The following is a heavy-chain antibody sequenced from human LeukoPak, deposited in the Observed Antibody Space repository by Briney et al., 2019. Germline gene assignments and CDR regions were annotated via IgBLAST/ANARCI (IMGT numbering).Heavy chain of an antibody. D-gene: IGHD1-14*01. J-gene: IGHJ5*02. CDR1: GGSISSYY. CDR2: IYYSRST. V-gene: IGHV4-59*08. CDR3: ARGEPANWFDP. Sequence: SETLSLTCTVSGGSISSYYWSWIRQPPGQGLEWIGYIYYSRSTNYNPSLKSRVTISVDTSKNQFSLKLSSVTAADTAVYYCARGEPANWFDPWGQGTLVTVSS.